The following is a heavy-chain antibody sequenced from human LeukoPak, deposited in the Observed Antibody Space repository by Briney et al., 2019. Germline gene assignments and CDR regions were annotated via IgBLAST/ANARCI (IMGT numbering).Heavy chain of an antibody. V-gene: IGHV3-9*01. J-gene: IGHJ4*02. D-gene: IGHD3-22*01. CDR2: ISWNSGSM. CDR1: GFTFDDYA. Sequence: GRSLKLSCAASGFTFDDYAMHWVRQAPGKGLEWVSGISWNSGSMGYADSVKGRFTISRDNAKNSLYLQMNSLRAEDTALYYCAKGSNYYDSPPYDWGQGTLVTVSS. CDR3: AKGSNYYDSPPYD.